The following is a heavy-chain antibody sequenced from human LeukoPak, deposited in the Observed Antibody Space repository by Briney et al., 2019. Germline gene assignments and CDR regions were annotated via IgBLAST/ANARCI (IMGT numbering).Heavy chain of an antibody. J-gene: IGHJ5*02. D-gene: IGHD3-10*01. CDR3: ARGGHRRYYYTSGSAFDP. CDR2: ISAYNGNA. Sequence: ASVKVSCKASGYTFTNYGISWVRQAPGQGLEWMGWISAYNGNAHYAQNLQGRVTMTTDTSTSTAYMELKSLRSDDTAVYYCARGGHRRYYYTSGSAFDPWGQGTLVTVSS. CDR1: GYTFTNYG. V-gene: IGHV1-18*01.